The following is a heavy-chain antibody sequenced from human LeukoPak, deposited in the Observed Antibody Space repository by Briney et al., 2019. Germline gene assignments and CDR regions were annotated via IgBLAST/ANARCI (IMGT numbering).Heavy chain of an antibody. CDR1: GFTVSSYW. Sequence: GGSLRLSCAASGFTVSSYWMHWVRQAPGKGLVWVSRINSDGSSTSYADSVKGRFTISRDNAKNTLYLQMNSLRAEDTAVYYCARTEDFWSGPPSNWGQGTLVTVSS. D-gene: IGHD3-3*01. CDR3: ARTEDFWSGPPSN. J-gene: IGHJ4*02. V-gene: IGHV3-74*01. CDR2: INSDGSST.